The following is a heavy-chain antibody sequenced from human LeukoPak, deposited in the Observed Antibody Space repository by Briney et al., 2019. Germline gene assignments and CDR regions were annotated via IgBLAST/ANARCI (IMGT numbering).Heavy chain of an antibody. D-gene: IGHD3-3*01. J-gene: IGHJ4*02. CDR2: INPNSGGT. V-gene: IGHV1-2*02. Sequence: ASVKVSCKASGYTFTGYYMHWVRQAPGQGLEWMGWINPNSGGTNYAQKFQGRVTMTRDTSISTAYMELSRLRSDDTAVYYCARESDFWSGYNFDYWGRGTLVTVSS. CDR3: ARESDFWSGYNFDY. CDR1: GYTFTGYY.